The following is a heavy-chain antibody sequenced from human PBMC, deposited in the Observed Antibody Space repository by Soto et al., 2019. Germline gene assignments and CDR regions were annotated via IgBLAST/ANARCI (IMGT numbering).Heavy chain of an antibody. J-gene: IGHJ4*02. CDR1: GFTFSSYA. V-gene: IGHV3-23*01. CDR2: ISGSGGST. Sequence: EVQLLESGGGLVQPGGSLRLSCAASGFTFSSYAMSWVRQAPGKGLEWVSIISGSGGSTFYADSVKGRFTISRDNSKNTLYLQMNSLRAEDTAVYYCAKDAAVGRSYFDYWGQGPLVAVSS. D-gene: IGHD6-19*01. CDR3: AKDAAVGRSYFDY.